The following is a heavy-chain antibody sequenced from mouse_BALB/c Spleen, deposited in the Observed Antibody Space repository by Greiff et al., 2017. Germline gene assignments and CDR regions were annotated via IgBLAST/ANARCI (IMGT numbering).Heavy chain of an antibody. D-gene: IGHD2-2*01. CDR1: GFTFSSYA. CDR2: ISSGGST. V-gene: IGHV5-6-5*01. CDR3: ARGGGYDGFDY. J-gene: IGHJ2*01. Sequence: EVQLVESGGGLVKPGGSLKLSCAASGFTFSSYAMSWVRQTPEKRLEWVASISSGGSTYYPDSVKGRFTISRDNARNILYLQMSSLRSEDTAMYYCARGGGYDGFDYWGQGTTLTVSS.